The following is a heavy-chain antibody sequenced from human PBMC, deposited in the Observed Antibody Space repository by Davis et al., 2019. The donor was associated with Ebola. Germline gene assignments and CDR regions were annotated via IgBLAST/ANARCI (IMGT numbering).Heavy chain of an antibody. CDR1: GFTFSSYA. V-gene: IGHV3-49*04. Sequence: GESLKISCAASGFTFSSYAMSWVRQAPGKGLEWVGFIRSKAYGETTEYAASVKGRFTISRDDSKTIAYLQMNSLKTEDTAVYSCTREASGTGPLDYWGQGTLVTVSS. CDR3: TREASGTGPLDY. D-gene: IGHD2-2*01. CDR2: IRSKAYGETT. J-gene: IGHJ4*01.